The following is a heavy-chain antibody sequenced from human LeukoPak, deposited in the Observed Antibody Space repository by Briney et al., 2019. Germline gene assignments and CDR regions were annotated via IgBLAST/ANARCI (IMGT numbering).Heavy chain of an antibody. Sequence: ASVKVSCKASGYTFTGYYMHWVRQAPGQGLEWMGIINPSGGSTSYAQKFQGRVTMTRDTSTSTVYMELSSLRSEDTAVYYCARDGLTNWFDPWGQGTLVTVSS. CDR1: GYTFTGYY. J-gene: IGHJ5*02. D-gene: IGHD4/OR15-4a*01. CDR2: INPSGGST. V-gene: IGHV1-46*01. CDR3: ARDGLTNWFDP.